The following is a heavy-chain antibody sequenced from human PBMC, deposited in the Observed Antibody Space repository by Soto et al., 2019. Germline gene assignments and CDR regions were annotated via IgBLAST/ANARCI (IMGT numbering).Heavy chain of an antibody. CDR3: ARGGYFDWSTDYYYGMDV. V-gene: IGHV1-69*02. CDR2: IIPILGIA. J-gene: IGHJ6*02. CDR1: GGTFSSYT. Sequence: QVQLVQSGAEVKKPGSSVKVSCKASGGTFSSYTISWVRQAPGQGLEWMGGIIPILGIANYAQKFQGRVTITADKSTSTAYMELSSLRSEDTAVYYCARGGYFDWSTDYYYGMDVWGQGTTVTVSS. D-gene: IGHD3-9*01.